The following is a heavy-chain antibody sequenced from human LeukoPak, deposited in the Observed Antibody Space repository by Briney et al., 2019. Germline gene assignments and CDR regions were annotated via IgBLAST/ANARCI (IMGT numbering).Heavy chain of an antibody. D-gene: IGHD4-17*01. CDR3: TRGSYGDYDY. CDR1: GFTFSSYT. CDR2: ISVNSDHK. J-gene: IGHJ4*02. Sequence: GGSLRLSCAASGFTFSSYTMNWVRQAPGKGLEWVASISVNSDHKPYADSVKGRFTISRDNAKNSLYLQMNSLTADDTAVYFCTRGSYGDYDYWGQGTLVTVSS. V-gene: IGHV3-21*01.